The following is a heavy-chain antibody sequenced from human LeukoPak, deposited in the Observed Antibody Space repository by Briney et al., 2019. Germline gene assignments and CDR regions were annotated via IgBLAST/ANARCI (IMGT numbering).Heavy chain of an antibody. J-gene: IGHJ6*02. CDR3: AKAARQTYYYYGMDL. Sequence: GGSLRLSCAASGFTFSSYAMSWVRQARGKGGEWVSAISGSGGSTYYADSVKGRFTISRDNSKNTLYLQMNSLRAEDTAVYYCAKAARQTYYYYGMDLWGQGTTVTVSS. V-gene: IGHV3-23*01. CDR1: GFTFSSYA. CDR2: ISGSGGST.